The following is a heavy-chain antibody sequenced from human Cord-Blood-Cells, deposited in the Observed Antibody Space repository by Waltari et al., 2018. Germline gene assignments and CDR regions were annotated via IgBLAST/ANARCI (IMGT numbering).Heavy chain of an antibody. V-gene: IGHV3-13*01. CDR3: ARGQGGSGPTPAFDI. J-gene: IGHJ3*02. CDR1: GFTFSSYD. CDR2: IGTAGDT. Sequence: EVQLVESGGGLVQPGGSLRLSCAASGFTFSSYDMHWVRQATGKGLEWVSAIGTAGDTYCPGSVKGRFPNSRETAKTSLSLQSNSRRAGDPAVDYCARGQGGSGPTPAFDIWGQGTMVTVSS.